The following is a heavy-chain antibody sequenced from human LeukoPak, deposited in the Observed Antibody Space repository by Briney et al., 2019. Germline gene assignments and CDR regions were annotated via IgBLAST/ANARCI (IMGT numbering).Heavy chain of an antibody. CDR2: ISTSSSYI. CDR3: AKSFWWFGEFSPFDY. V-gene: IGHV3-21*01. Sequence: PGGSLRLSCAASGFTFSSYTMNWVRQAPGKGLEWVSSISTSSSYIYYADSLKGRFTITRDNDKNSLYLQMNSLRAEDTAVYYCAKSFWWFGEFSPFDYWGQGTLVTVSS. CDR1: GFTFSSYT. D-gene: IGHD3-10*01. J-gene: IGHJ4*02.